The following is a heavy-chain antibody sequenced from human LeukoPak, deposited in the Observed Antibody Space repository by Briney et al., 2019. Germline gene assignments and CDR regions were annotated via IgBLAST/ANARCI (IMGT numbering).Heavy chain of an antibody. V-gene: IGHV1-69*13. CDR1: GGTFSSYA. CDR2: IIPIFGTA. CDR3: ARGPGIAAAGNSYYYYGMDV. J-gene: IGHJ6*02. Sequence: SVKVSCKASGGTFSSYAISWVRQAPGQGLEWMGGIIPIFGTANYAQKFQGRVTITADESTSTAYMELSSLRSEDTAVYYCARGPGIAAAGNSYYYYGMDVWSQGTTVTVSS. D-gene: IGHD6-13*01.